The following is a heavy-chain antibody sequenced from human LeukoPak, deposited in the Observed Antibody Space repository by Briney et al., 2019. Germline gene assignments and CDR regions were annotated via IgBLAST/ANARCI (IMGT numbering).Heavy chain of an antibody. Sequence: GGSLRISCAASGFTFSDYWMSWVRQAPGRGLEWVSYIYTGGTNINYAHSVQGQFTISTDKAKSSLYLQLNTPTATDTAVYYCARGVGGTGGGVDVWGQGTTVTVSS. J-gene: IGHJ6*02. V-gene: IGHV3-11*01. D-gene: IGHD2-8*02. CDR1: GFTFSDYW. CDR3: ARGVGGTGGGVDV. CDR2: IYTGGTNI.